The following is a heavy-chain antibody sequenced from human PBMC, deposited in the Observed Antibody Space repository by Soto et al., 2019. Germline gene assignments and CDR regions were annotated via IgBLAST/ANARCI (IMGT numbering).Heavy chain of an antibody. CDR2: NYYSGST. CDR1: GGSISSSSYY. V-gene: IGHV4-39*01. J-gene: IGHJ4*02. D-gene: IGHD3-3*01. Sequence: PSETLSLTCTVSGGSISSSSYYWGWIRQPPGKGLEWIGSNYYSGSTYYNPSLKSRVTISVDTSKNQFSLKLSSVTAADTAVYYCARRGYYDFWSGYYTLSYFDYWGQGTLVTVSS. CDR3: ARRGYYDFWSGYYTLSYFDY.